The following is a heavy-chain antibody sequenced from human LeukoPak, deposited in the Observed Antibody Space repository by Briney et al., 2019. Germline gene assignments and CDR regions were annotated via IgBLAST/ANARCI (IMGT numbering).Heavy chain of an antibody. CDR2: IWYDGSNK. D-gene: IGHD4-17*01. J-gene: IGHJ6*02. V-gene: IGHV3-33*01. CDR1: GFTFSSYG. CDR3: ARDMWTVTTSLYYYYGMDV. Sequence: GGSLRLSRAASGFTFSSYGMHWVRQAPGKGLEWVAVIWYDGSNKYYADSVKGRFTISRDNSKNTLYLQMNSLRAEDTAVYYCARDMWTVTTSLYYYYGMDVWGQGTTVTVSS.